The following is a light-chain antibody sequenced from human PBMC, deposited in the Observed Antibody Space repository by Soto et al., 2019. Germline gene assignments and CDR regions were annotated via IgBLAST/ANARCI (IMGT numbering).Light chain of an antibody. CDR3: QQYNNWPRT. Sequence: EIVMTHSPATLSVSPWEIATLSCRASQSVSSDLAWYHQKPGQAPRLLIYSASTRATGIPARFSGSGSGTEFTLTINSLQSEDFAVYYCQQYNNWPRTLGQGTKVDIK. CDR2: SAS. J-gene: IGKJ1*01. CDR1: QSVSSD. V-gene: IGKV3-15*01.